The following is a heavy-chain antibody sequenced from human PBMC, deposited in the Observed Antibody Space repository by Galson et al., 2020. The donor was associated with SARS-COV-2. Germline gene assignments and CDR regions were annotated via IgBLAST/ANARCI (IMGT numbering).Heavy chain of an antibody. J-gene: IGHJ4*02. CDR2: ISPSGDHI. CDR1: GFIFSNYE. CDR3: VRRIRRQFDF. Sequence: GGSLRLSCVASGFIFSNYEMNWVRQTPDKGLEWFSTISPSGDHIWSPDSVKGRFTISRDNARNLVFLQMSSLRAEDTALYYCVRRIRRQFDFWGQGTLVTVSS. V-gene: IGHV3-48*03.